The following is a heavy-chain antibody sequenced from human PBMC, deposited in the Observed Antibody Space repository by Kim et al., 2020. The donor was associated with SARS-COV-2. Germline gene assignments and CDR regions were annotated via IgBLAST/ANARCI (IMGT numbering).Heavy chain of an antibody. CDR2: IWYDGSNK. V-gene: IGHV3-33*01. CDR3: AREGGYCSSGSCYRPYYFDR. D-gene: IGHD2-15*01. CDR1: GFTFSSYG. J-gene: IGHJ4*02. Sequence: GGSLRLSCTASGFTFSSYGMHWVRQAPGKGLECVAFIWYDGSNKQYADSVKGRFTISRDNSKNTLFLQMNSLRAEDTAVYYCAREGGYCSSGSCYRPYYFDRWGQGTLVTVSS.